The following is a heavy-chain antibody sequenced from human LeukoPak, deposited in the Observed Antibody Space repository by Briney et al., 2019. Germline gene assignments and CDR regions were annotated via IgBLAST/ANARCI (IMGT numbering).Heavy chain of an antibody. J-gene: IGHJ6*02. CDR1: GFTVSSNY. CDR2: IYSGGNT. V-gene: IGHV3-53*01. Sequence: GGSLRLSCAASGFTVSSNYMSWVRQAPGKGLYWVSVIYSGGNTYYADSVKGRFTISRDNSKNTVSLQMKSLRAEDTAVYYCATTSVTSPVSYYYGMDVWGQGTTVTVSS. D-gene: IGHD4-17*01. CDR3: ATTSVTSPVSYYYGMDV.